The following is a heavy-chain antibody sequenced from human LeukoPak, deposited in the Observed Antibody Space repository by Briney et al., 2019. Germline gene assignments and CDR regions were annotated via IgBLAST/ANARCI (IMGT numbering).Heavy chain of an antibody. J-gene: IGHJ4*02. D-gene: IGHD2-2*01. Sequence: SETLSLTCTVSGGSIRSSSYYWGWIRQPPGKGLEWIGSIYYSGSTYYNPSLKSRVTISVDTSKNQFSLKLSSVTAADTAVYYCARGVVQTSDIVVVPAAYYFDYWGQGTLVTVSS. CDR3: ARGVVQTSDIVVVPAAYYFDY. CDR1: GGSIRSSSYY. V-gene: IGHV4-39*07. CDR2: IYYSGST.